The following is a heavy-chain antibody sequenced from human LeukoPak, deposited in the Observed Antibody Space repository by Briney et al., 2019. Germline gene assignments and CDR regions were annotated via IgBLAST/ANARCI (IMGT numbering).Heavy chain of an antibody. Sequence: MAGGSLRLSCAASGFNVSSNYMNWVRQAPGKGLEWVSSISSRSSYIYYANSVKGRFIISRDNAKNSLYLQMNSLRAEDTALYYCAKVLGASDNGGFGYWGQGTLVTVSS. CDR2: ISSRSSYI. CDR3: AKVLGASDNGGFGY. V-gene: IGHV3-21*01. J-gene: IGHJ4*02. CDR1: GFNVSSNY. D-gene: IGHD1-26*01.